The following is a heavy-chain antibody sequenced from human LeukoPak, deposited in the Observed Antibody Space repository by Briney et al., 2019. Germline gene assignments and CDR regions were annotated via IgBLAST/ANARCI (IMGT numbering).Heavy chain of an antibody. D-gene: IGHD2-21*01. J-gene: IGHJ4*02. CDR2: VNHSGST. Sequence: SETLSLTCAVYGGSFSGYYWSWIRQPPGKGLEWIGEVNHSGSTNYNPSLKSRVTISVDTSKNQFSLKLSSVTAADTAVYYCARVIGPSDLIDYWGQGTLVTVSS. CDR1: GGSFSGYY. V-gene: IGHV4-34*01. CDR3: ARVIGPSDLIDY.